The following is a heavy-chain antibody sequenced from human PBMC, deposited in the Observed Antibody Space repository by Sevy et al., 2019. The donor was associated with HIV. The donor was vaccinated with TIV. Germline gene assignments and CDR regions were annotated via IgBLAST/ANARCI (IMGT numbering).Heavy chain of an antibody. J-gene: IGHJ6*02. Sequence: GGSLRLSCAASGFNVNDNYMTWVRQAPGKGLEWVSIIHADGSSYYADSVKGRFTMSRHDSKNIVNLQMNSLRADDTAVYYCARDRRFCGNECYLYYYYGMDVWGQGTAVTVSS. V-gene: IGHV3-53*01. D-gene: IGHD3-16*02. CDR1: GFNVNDNY. CDR3: ARDRRFCGNECYLYYYYGMDV. CDR2: IHADGSS.